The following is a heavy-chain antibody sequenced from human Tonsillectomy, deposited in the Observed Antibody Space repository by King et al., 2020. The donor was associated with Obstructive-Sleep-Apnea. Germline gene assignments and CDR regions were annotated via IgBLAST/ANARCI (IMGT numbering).Heavy chain of an antibody. Sequence: VQLVESGGGLVQPGRSLRLSCTASGFTFGDDGMSWFRQAPGKGLEWVGFIRSKADGGTTEYAASVKGRFTISRDDSKSIAYLQMNSLKIEDTAVYYCTRYYYGSGYYFDYWGQGTLVTVSS. CDR1: GFTFGDDG. CDR3: TRYYYGSGYYFDY. D-gene: IGHD3-10*01. CDR2: IRSKADGGTT. J-gene: IGHJ4*02. V-gene: IGHV3-49*03.